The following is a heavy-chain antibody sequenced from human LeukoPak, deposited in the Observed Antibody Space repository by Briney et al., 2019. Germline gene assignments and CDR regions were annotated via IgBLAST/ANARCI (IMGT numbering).Heavy chain of an antibody. Sequence: SETLSLTCTVSGGSISSYYWSWIRQPPGKGLEWIGYIYYSGSTNYNPSLKSRVTISVDTSKNQFSLKLSSVTAADTAVYYCARGLGYSSSWTREGAFDIWGQGTMVTVSS. V-gene: IGHV4-59*01. CDR3: ARGLGYSSSWTREGAFDI. J-gene: IGHJ3*02. D-gene: IGHD6-13*01. CDR2: IYYSGST. CDR1: GGSISSYY.